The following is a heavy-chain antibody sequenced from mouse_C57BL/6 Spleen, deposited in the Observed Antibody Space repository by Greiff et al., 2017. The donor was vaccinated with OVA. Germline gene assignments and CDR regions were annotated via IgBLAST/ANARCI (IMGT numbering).Heavy chain of an antibody. J-gene: IGHJ3*01. D-gene: IGHD3-2*02. Sequence: EVQLQQSGPELVKPGASVKISCKASGYTFTDYYMNWVKQSHGKSLEWIGDINPNNGGTSYNQKFKGKATLTVDKSSSTAYMELRSPTSEDSAVYYCARDSSGPAWFAYWGQGTLVTVSA. CDR2: INPNNGGT. CDR3: ARDSSGPAWFAY. V-gene: IGHV1-26*01. CDR1: GYTFTDYY.